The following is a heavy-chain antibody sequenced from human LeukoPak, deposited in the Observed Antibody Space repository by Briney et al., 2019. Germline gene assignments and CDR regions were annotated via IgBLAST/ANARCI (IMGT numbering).Heavy chain of an antibody. CDR3: ARDRYYDFWSGFRDNWFDP. D-gene: IGHD3-3*01. V-gene: IGHV3-7*01. J-gene: IGHJ5*02. CDR2: IKQDGSEK. CDR1: GFTFSSYW. Sequence: GGSLRLSCAASGFTFSSYWMSWVRQAPVKGLEWVANIKQDGSEKYYVDSVKGRFTISRDNAKNSLYLQMNSLRAEDTAVYYCARDRYYDFWSGFRDNWFDPWGQGTLVTVSS.